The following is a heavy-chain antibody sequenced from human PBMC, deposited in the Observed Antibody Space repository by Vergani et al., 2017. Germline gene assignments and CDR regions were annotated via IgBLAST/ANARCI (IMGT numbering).Heavy chain of an antibody. D-gene: IGHD3-10*01. V-gene: IGHV1-69*12. Sequence: QVQLVKSGAEVKKPGSSVKVSCKASGDTFSRYAISWVRQVPGQGLEWMGGIIPIFDTTNNAQRFQGRVTITADDSTSTAYMELSSLRSEDTAVYYCAGALQPVITMVRGLVYYYGMDVWGQGTTVTVSS. CDR2: IIPIFDTT. CDR1: GDTFSRYA. J-gene: IGHJ6*02. CDR3: AGALQPVITMVRGLVYYYGMDV.